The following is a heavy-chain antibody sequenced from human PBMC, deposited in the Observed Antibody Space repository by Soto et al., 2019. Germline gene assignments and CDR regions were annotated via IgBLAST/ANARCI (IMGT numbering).Heavy chain of an antibody. J-gene: IGHJ6*02. Sequence: KSSETLSLTCTVSGGSISSYYWSWIRQPPGKGLEWIGYIYYSGSTNYNPSLKSRVTISVDTSKNQFSLKLSSVTAADTAVYYCAXGGLGATFFYYYYGMDVWGQGTTVTVSS. D-gene: IGHD1-26*01. CDR1: GGSISSYY. CDR2: IYYSGST. CDR3: AXGGLGATFFYYYYGMDV. V-gene: IGHV4-59*01.